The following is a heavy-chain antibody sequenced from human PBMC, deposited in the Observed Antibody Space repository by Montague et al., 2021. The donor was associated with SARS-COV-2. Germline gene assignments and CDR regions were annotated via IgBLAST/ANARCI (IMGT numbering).Heavy chain of an antibody. Sequence: SETLSLTCTVSGASIRSSDHYWGWIRQPPGKGLEWIGSIYYTGSRYYTPSLTSRLTISVDTSRYQFSLELTSVTAADTAIYYCARAGGFDNSGYVGRLRTYNLDYGGQEPWSPSPQ. CDR1: GASIRSSDHY. V-gene: IGHV4-39*07. D-gene: IGHD3-22*01. CDR3: ARAGGFDNSGYVGRLRTYNLDY. J-gene: IGHJ4*01. CDR2: IYYTGSR.